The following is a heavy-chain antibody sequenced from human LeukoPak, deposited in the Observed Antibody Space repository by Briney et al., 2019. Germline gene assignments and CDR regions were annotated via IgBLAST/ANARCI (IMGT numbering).Heavy chain of an antibody. CDR1: GFTFSDYY. D-gene: IGHD3-10*01. V-gene: IGHV3-11*01. CDR2: ISSSGSII. J-gene: IGHJ6*02. CDR3: ARVPTKNYYDSGYYGMDV. Sequence: PGGSLRLSCAASGFTFSDYYMSWIRQAPGKGLEWVSYISSSGSIIYYADSVKGRYTISRDNAKNSLYLQMNSLRAEDTAVYYCARVPTKNYYDSGYYGMDVWGQGTTVTVSS.